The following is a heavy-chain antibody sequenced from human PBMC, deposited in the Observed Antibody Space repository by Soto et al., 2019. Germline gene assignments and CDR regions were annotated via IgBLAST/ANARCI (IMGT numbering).Heavy chain of an antibody. D-gene: IGHD6-13*01. V-gene: IGHV4-31*03. CDR3: ARDGSSPANLIDP. J-gene: IGHJ5*02. Sequence: SETLSLTCTVSGDSLNMGGYYWTWIRQHPGKGLEGMGYIYYTGKTYYNPSLESRLTMSVDTSKNQYSLKLSSVTAADTGVYYCARDGSSPANLIDPWGQGIPLTVSS. CDR2: IYYTGKT. CDR1: GDSLNMGGYY.